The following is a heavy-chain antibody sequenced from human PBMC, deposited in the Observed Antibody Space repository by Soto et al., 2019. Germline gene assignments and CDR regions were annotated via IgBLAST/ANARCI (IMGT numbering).Heavy chain of an antibody. CDR3: ARVRGGDCSSTSCYRPPLDYYYGMDV. CDR1: GFTFSSYA. D-gene: IGHD2-2*01. Sequence: QVQLVESGGGVVQPGRSLRLSCAASGFTFSSYAMHWVRQAPGKGLEWVAVISYDGSNKYYADSVKGRFTISRDNFKNTLYLQMNSLRAEDKAVYYWARVRGGDCSSTSCYRPPLDYYYGMDVWGQGTTVTVSS. J-gene: IGHJ6*02. V-gene: IGHV3-30-3*01. CDR2: ISYDGSNK.